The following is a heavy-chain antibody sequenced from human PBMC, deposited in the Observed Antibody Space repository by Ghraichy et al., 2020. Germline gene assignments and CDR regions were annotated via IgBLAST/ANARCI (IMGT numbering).Heavy chain of an antibody. CDR2: IYWDDDK. D-gene: IGHD2-2*01. J-gene: IGHJ3*02. CDR1: GFSLSTSGVG. Sequence: SGPTLVKPTQTLTLTCTFSGFSLSTSGVGVGWIRQPPGKALEWLALIYWDDDKRYSPSLKSRLTITKDTSKNQVVLTMTNMDPVDTATYYCAHSPSIVVGTLDAFDIWGQGTMVTVSS. CDR3: AHSPSIVVGTLDAFDI. V-gene: IGHV2-5*02.